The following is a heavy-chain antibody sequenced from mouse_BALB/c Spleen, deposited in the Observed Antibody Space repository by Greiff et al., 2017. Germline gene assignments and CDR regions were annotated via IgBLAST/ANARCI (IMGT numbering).Heavy chain of an antibody. Sequence: EVKLVESGGGLVQPGGSRKLSCAASGFTFSSFGMHWVRQAPEKGLEWVAYISSGSSTIYYADTVKGRFTISRDNPKNTLFLQMTSLRSEDTAMYYCARGGLGNAMDYWGQGTSVTVSS. CDR3: ARGGLGNAMDY. V-gene: IGHV5-17*02. CDR1: GFTFSSFG. D-gene: IGHD1-1*01. CDR2: ISSGSSTI. J-gene: IGHJ4*01.